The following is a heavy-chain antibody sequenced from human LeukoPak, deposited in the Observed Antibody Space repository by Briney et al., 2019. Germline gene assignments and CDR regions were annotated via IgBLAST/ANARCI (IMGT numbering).Heavy chain of an antibody. V-gene: IGHV3-30*03. CDR2: ISYDGSNK. J-gene: IGHJ4*02. CDR3: AGDYYSSSWTETYYFDY. Sequence: GGSLRLSCAASGFTFSSYGMHWVRQAPGKGLEWVAVISYDGSNKYYADSVKGRFTISRDNSKNTLYLQMTSLRAEDTAVYYCAGDYYSSSWTETYYFDYWGQGTLVTVSS. CDR1: GFTFSSYG. D-gene: IGHD6-13*01.